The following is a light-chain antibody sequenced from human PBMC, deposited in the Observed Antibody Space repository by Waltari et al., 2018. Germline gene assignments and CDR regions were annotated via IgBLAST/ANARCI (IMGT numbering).Light chain of an antibody. CDR3: QQYDLLPLT. CDR1: QDITNY. V-gene: IGKV1-33*01. J-gene: IGKJ4*01. Sequence: DIQMTQSPSSLSASVGDRVTITCQAIQDITNYVNWYQQKPGKAPRILIYGASNLETGVPSRFTGSGSGTYFTFTITSLQPEDFATYYCQQYDLLPLTFGGGTKVEIK. CDR2: GAS.